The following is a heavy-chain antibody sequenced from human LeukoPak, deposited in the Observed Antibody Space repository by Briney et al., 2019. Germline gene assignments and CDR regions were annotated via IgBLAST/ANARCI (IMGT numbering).Heavy chain of an antibody. CDR3: ARDKTGDQGGAFDI. D-gene: IGHD7-27*01. V-gene: IGHV3-21*01. J-gene: IGHJ3*02. CDR2: ISSSSSNI. Sequence: AGGSLRLSCAASGFTFSSYSMNWVRQAPGKGGEWVTSISSSSSNIYYADSVKGRFTISRDNAKNSLYLQMNSLRAEDTAVYYRARDKTGDQGGAFDIWGRGTMVTVSS. CDR1: GFTFSSYS.